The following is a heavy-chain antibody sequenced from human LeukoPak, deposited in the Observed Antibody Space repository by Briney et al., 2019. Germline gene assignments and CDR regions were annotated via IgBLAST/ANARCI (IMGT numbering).Heavy chain of an antibody. Sequence: ASVRVSFKASGYSFFSYYIHWVRQAPGQGLEWMGIINPSGGSTTYAQKFQGRVTLTRDMSTSTVYMELSSLRSEDTAVYYCARGPETGSFDYWGQGTLVTVSS. J-gene: IGHJ4*02. D-gene: IGHD1-26*01. CDR2: INPSGGST. CDR1: GYSFFSYY. V-gene: IGHV1-46*01. CDR3: ARGPETGSFDY.